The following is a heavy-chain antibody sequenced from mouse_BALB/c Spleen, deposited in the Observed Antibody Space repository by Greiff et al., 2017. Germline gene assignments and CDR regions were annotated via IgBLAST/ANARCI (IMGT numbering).Heavy chain of an antibody. CDR3: ARIGLVRVDY. J-gene: IGHJ2*01. V-gene: IGHV3-6*02. D-gene: IGHD2-5*01. Sequence: ESGPGLVKPSQSLSLTCSVTGYSITSGYYWNWIRQFPGNKLEWMGYISYDGSNNYNPSLKNRISITRDTSKNQFFLKLNSVTTEDTATYYCARIGLVRVDYWGQGTTLTVSS. CDR1: GYSITSGYY. CDR2: ISYDGSN.